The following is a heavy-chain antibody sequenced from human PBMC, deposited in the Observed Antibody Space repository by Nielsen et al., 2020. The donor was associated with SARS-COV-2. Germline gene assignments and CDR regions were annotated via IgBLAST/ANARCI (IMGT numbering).Heavy chain of an antibody. J-gene: IGHJ6*02. V-gene: IGHV3-21*01. D-gene: IGHD3-10*01. Sequence: WIRQPPGKGLEWVSSISSSSSYIYYADSVKGRFTISRDNAKNSLYLQMNSLRDEDTAVYYCARDLRITMVRGVIITPPPVFYYYYGMDVWGQGTTVTVSS. CDR3: ARDLRITMVRGVIITPPPVFYYYYGMDV. CDR2: ISSSSSYI.